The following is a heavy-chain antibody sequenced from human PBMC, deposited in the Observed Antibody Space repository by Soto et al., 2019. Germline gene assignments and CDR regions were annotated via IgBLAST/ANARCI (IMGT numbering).Heavy chain of an antibody. V-gene: IGHV5-10-1*01. D-gene: IGHD6-19*01. CDR1: GYSFTSYW. Sequence: GESLKISCKGSGYSFTSYWISWVRQMPGKGLEWMGRIDPSDSYTNYSPSFQGHVTISADKSISTAYLQWSSLKASDTAMYYCATPGRTRIAVAGNYYYGMDVWGQGTTVTVSS. CDR3: ATPGRTRIAVAGNYYYGMDV. J-gene: IGHJ6*02. CDR2: IDPSDSYT.